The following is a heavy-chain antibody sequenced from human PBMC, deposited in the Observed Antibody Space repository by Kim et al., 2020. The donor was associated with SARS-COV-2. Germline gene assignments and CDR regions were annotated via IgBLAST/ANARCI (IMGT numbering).Heavy chain of an antibody. D-gene: IGHD1-26*01. Sequence: ASVKVSCKASGYTFTSYGISWVRQAPGQGLEWMGWISAYNGNTNYAQKLQCRVTMTTDTSTSTAYMELRSLRSDDTAVYYCASAVGPDDAFDIWGQGTMVTVSS. J-gene: IGHJ3*02. CDR1: GYTFTSYG. CDR3: ASAVGPDDAFDI. V-gene: IGHV1-18*01. CDR2: ISAYNGNT.